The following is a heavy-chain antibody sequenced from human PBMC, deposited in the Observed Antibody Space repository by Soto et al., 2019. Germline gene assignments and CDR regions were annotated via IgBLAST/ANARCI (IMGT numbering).Heavy chain of an antibody. CDR3: ARGSPRNTYFDY. D-gene: IGHD1-1*01. Sequence: QVQLVESGGGVVQPGRSLRLSCAASGFTFSSYGMHWVRQAPGKGLEWVAVIWYDGSNKYYADSVKGRFTISRDNSKNTLYLQMNSLRAEDTAVYYCARGSPRNTYFDYWGQGTLVTVSS. CDR1: GFTFSSYG. J-gene: IGHJ4*02. CDR2: IWYDGSNK. V-gene: IGHV3-33*01.